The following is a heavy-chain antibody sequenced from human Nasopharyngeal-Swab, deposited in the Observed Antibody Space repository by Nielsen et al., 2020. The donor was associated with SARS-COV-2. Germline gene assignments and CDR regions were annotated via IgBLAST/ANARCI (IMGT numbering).Heavy chain of an antibody. CDR3: ARDGSLSSPIDY. D-gene: IGHD6-13*01. V-gene: IGHV3-11*05. J-gene: IGHJ4*02. Sequence: GESLKISCAASGFTFSDYYMCWIRQAPGKGLEWVSYISSSSSYTNYADSVKGRFTISRDNAKNSLYLQMNSLRAEDTAVYYCARDGSLSSPIDYWGQGTLVTVSS. CDR1: GFTFSDYY. CDR2: ISSSSSYT.